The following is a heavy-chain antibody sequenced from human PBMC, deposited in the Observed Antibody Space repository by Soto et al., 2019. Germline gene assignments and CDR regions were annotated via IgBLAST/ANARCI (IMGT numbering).Heavy chain of an antibody. CDR2: VSGGSGTT. CDR1: GFSFSTYG. J-gene: IGHJ4*02. V-gene: IGHV3-23*01. CDR3: AKWNCYGDH. Sequence: EVQLLESGGGLVQPGGSLRLSCAVSGFSFSTYGVTWVRQAPGKGLEWVSGVSGGSGTTHYADSVKGRFTITGDTSKNRVYLQMNRLRVADTAVYYCAKWNCYGDHWGQVTLVTVSS. D-gene: IGHD1-7*01.